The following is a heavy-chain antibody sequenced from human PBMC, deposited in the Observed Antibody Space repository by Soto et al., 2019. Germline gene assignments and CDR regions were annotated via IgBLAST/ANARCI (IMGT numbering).Heavy chain of an antibody. CDR1: GYTFTSYA. CDR3: AREDRHRDSSCYDEDWFDP. V-gene: IGHV1-3*01. Sequence: ASVKVSCKASGYTFTSYAMHWVRQAPGQRLESMGWINAGNGNTKYSQKFQGRVTITTDTSTSTAYMELRSLRSDDTAVYYCAREDRHRDSSCYDEDWFDPWGQGTLVTVSS. J-gene: IGHJ5*02. D-gene: IGHD6-13*01. CDR2: INAGNGNT.